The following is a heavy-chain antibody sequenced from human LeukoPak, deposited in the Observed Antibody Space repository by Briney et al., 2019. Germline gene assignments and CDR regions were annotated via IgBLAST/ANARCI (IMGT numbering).Heavy chain of an antibody. CDR3: AREGARYYYDSSGYFDY. J-gene: IGHJ4*02. Sequence: GGSLRLSCAASGFTFSDHYMDWVRQAPGKGLEWVGRTRNKANSYTTEYAASVKGRFTISRDDSENSLYLQMNSLKTEDTAVYYCAREGARYYYDSSGYFDYWGQGTLVTVSS. V-gene: IGHV3-72*01. CDR1: GFTFSDHY. CDR2: TRNKANSYTT. D-gene: IGHD3-22*01.